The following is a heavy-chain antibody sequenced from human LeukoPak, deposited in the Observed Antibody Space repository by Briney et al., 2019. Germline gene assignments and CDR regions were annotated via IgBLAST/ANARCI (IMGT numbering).Heavy chain of an antibody. CDR3: ARDRDDYSNYVVSDY. V-gene: IGHV1-69*05. CDR2: IIPIFGTA. Sequence: SVKVSYKASGGTFSSYAISWVRQAPGQGLEWMGRIIPIFGTANYAQKFQGRVTITTDESTSTAYMELSSLRSEDTAVYYCARDRDDYSNYVVSDYWGQGTLVTVSS. J-gene: IGHJ4*02. CDR1: GGTFSSYA. D-gene: IGHD4-11*01.